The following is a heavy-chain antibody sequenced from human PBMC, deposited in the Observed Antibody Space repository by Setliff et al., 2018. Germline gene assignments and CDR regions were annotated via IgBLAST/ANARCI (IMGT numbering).Heavy chain of an antibody. Sequence: PSETLSLTCTVSGGSISSYYWSWIRQPPGKGLEWIGYIYYSGSTNYSPSLKSRVTISVDTSKNQSSLKLTSVTAADTAVYYCARGGSWYGSSFDSWGQGRLVTVSS. CDR2: IYYSGST. D-gene: IGHD6-13*01. J-gene: IGHJ4*02. CDR3: ARGGSWYGSSFDS. V-gene: IGHV4-59*01. CDR1: GGSISSYY.